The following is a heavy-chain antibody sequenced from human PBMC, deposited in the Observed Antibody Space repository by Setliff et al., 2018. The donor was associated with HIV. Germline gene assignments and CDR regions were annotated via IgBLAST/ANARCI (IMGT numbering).Heavy chain of an antibody. J-gene: IGHJ4*02. CDR1: SGPFSSRHY. CDR2: VSYSGTT. V-gene: IGHV4-39*07. D-gene: IGHD5-12*01. CDR3: ARQPLYNDYDWRSYYFDY. Sequence: SETLSLTCTVSSGPFSSRHYWGWIRQSPGKGLEWIGSVSYSGTTYYNPSLRSRVTISVATSKNQFSLKLNSVTTADTAVYYCARQPLYNDYDWRSYYFDYWGQGSLVTVSS.